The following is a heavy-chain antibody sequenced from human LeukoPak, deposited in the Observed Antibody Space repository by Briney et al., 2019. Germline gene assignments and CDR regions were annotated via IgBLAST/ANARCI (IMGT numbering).Heavy chain of an antibody. J-gene: IGHJ4*02. Sequence: PGGSLRLSCAASGFTFTDAWMSWVRQAPGKGLEWVGRIKSKNNGETKDYAAPVKGRFSIARDDSQNTLYLQMNGLKTEDTAVYYCTTDRGDYGDYLRIWGQGILVTVSS. V-gene: IGHV3-15*01. CDR2: IKSKNNGETK. CDR3: TTDRGDYGDYLRI. D-gene: IGHD4-17*01. CDR1: GFTFTDAW.